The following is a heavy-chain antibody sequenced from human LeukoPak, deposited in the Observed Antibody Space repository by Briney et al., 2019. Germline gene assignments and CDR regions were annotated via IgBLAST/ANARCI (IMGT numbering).Heavy chain of an antibody. CDR2: IYSGGST. CDR1: GFTVSSNY. V-gene: IGHV3-66*01. CDR3: ARDRVSGDYVNPFDY. J-gene: IGHJ4*02. D-gene: IGHD4-17*01. Sequence: GGSLRLSCAASGFTVSSNYMSWVRQAPGKGLEWVSVIYSGGSTYYADSVKGRFTISRDNSKNTLYLQMNSLRAEDTAVYYCARDRVSGDYVNPFDYWGQGTLVTVSS.